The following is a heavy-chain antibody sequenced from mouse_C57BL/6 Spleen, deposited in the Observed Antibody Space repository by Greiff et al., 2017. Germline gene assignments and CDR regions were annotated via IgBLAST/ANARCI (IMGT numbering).Heavy chain of an antibody. CDR2: ISYSGST. CDR3: ARTYGNSYFDY. Sequence: VQLQQSGPGMVKPSQSLSLTCTVTGYSITSGYDWHWIRHFPGNKLEWMGYISYSGSTNYNPSLKSRISITHDTSKNHFFLKLNSVTTEDTATYYCARTYGNSYFDYWGQGTTLTVSS. CDR1: GYSITSGYD. D-gene: IGHD2-10*02. V-gene: IGHV3-1*01. J-gene: IGHJ2*01.